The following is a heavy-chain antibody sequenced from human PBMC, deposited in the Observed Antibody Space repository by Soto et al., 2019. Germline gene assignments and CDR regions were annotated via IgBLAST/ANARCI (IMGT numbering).Heavy chain of an antibody. D-gene: IGHD1-1*01. CDR2: MNPNSGNT. J-gene: IGHJ6*02. Sequence: QVQLVQSGAEVKKPGASVKVSCKASGYTFTSYDINWVRQATGQGLEWMGWMNPNSGNTGYAQKFQGRVTMTRNTSRSTTNMGLSSLRSEDTAVYYCARERTGTPSMDVWGQGTTVTVSS. CDR1: GYTFTSYD. CDR3: ARERTGTPSMDV. V-gene: IGHV1-8*01.